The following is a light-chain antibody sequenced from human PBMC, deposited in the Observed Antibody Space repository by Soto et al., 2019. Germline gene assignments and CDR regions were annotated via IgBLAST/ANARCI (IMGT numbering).Light chain of an antibody. CDR2: GED. Sequence: EIVMTQSPVTLSVSPGERATLSCRASQSVTSNVAWYRQKPGQAPSLLSYGEDTRATGISARIRASGSGTEFALTISSLRSEDFAVYCCQLYNMWPRTVGQGTKVEVK. CDR1: QSVTSN. J-gene: IGKJ1*01. V-gene: IGKV3-15*01. CDR3: QLYNMWPRT.